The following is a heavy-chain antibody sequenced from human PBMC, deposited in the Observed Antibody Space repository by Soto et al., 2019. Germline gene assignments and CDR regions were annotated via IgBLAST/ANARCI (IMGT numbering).Heavy chain of an antibody. V-gene: IGHV3-23*01. J-gene: IGHJ4*02. CDR3: ARRSSGWYFDY. CDR1: GVTFSSYA. CDR2: ISGSGGST. Sequence: GGSLRLCCAASGVTFSSYAMSWVRQAPGKGLEWVSAISGSGGSTYYADSVKGRFTISRDNSKNTLYLQMNSLRAEDTAVYYCARRSSGWYFDYWGQGTLVTVSS. D-gene: IGHD6-19*01.